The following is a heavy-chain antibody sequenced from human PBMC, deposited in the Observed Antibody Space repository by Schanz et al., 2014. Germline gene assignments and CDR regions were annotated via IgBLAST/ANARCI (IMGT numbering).Heavy chain of an antibody. Sequence: EMQLLESGGGLAQPGGSLRLSCAASGFKFTDYAMTWVRQAPGKGLEWVATISGSSENTYYADSVKGRVTISRDNSKNTLYLQMNSLRAEDTAVYYCAKDHAGSDILTALGNWGQGTLVTVSS. CDR1: GFKFTDYA. J-gene: IGHJ4*02. CDR3: AKDHAGSDILTALGN. D-gene: IGHD3-9*01. V-gene: IGHV3-23*01. CDR2: ISGSSENT.